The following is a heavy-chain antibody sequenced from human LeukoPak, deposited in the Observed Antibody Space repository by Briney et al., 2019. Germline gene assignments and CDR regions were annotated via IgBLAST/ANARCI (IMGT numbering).Heavy chain of an antibody. CDR3: ARYIVVVTASGAFDI. CDR1: GYTFTGYY. CDR2: INPNSGGT. J-gene: IGHJ3*02. D-gene: IGHD2-21*02. Sequence: ASVKVSCKASGYTFTGYYMHWVRQAPEQGLEWMGWINPNSGGTNYAQKFQGRVTMTRDTSISTAYMELSRLRSDDTAVYYCARYIVVVTASGAFDIWGQGTMVTVSS. V-gene: IGHV1-2*02.